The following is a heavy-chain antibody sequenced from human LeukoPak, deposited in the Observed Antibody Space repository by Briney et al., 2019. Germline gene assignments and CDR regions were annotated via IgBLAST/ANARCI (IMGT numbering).Heavy chain of an antibody. CDR2: IWYDGSNK. CDR3: AKDSGLVPAAPSPLDY. V-gene: IGHV3-33*06. D-gene: IGHD2-2*01. CDR1: GFTFSSYG. J-gene: IGHJ4*02. Sequence: GRSLRLSCAASGFTFSSYGMHWVRQAPGKGLEWVGVIWYDGSNKYYADSVKGRFTISRDNSKNTLYLQMNSLRAEDTAVYYCAKDSGLVPAAPSPLDYWGQGTLVTVSS.